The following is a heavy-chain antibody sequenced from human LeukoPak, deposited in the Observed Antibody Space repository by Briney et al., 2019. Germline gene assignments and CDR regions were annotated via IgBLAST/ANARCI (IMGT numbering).Heavy chain of an antibody. V-gene: IGHV1-2*04. CDR1: GYTFTDYY. CDR2: INLYSGGA. Sequence: ASVKVSCKASGYTFTDYYMHWVRQAPGQGLEWMGCINLYSGGAHYAQKFQDWLSMTRDTSINTAYMELSSLRSDDTAVYYCASSKYSSGWSAYWGQGTLVTVSS. J-gene: IGHJ4*02. CDR3: ASSKYSSGWSAY. D-gene: IGHD6-19*01.